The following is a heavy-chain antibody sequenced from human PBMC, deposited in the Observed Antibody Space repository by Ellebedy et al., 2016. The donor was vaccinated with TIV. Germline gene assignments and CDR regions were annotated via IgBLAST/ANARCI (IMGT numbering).Heavy chain of an antibody. CDR2: IYFSGRT. J-gene: IGHJ4*02. CDR1: GGSISGYY. CDR3: AGGRAEVWELLAY. D-gene: IGHD1-26*01. Sequence: GSLRLSXTVSGGSISGYYWSWIRQPPGKGLEWIAYIYFSGRTNYNPSLKSRVTISVDTSKNQFSLKLSSVTPADTAVYYCAGGRAEVWELLAYWGQGTLVTVSS. V-gene: IGHV4-59*12.